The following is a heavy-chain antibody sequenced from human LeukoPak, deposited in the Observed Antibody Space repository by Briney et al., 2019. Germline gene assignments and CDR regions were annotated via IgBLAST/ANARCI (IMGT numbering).Heavy chain of an antibody. CDR1: GGSISSYY. Sequence: SETLSLTCTVSGGSISSYYWSWIRQPPGKGLEWIGYIYYSGSTNYNPSLKSRVTISVDTSKNQFSLKLSSVTAADTAVYYCARSKADITYYDFWSGYPFDYWGQGTLVTVSS. D-gene: IGHD3-3*01. J-gene: IGHJ4*02. CDR2: IYYSGST. V-gene: IGHV4-59*01. CDR3: ARSKADITYYDFWSGYPFDY.